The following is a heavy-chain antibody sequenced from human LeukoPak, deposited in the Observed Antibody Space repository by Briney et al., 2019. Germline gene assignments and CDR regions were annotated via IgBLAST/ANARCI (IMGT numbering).Heavy chain of an antibody. V-gene: IGHV3-11*01. CDR3: AREGWFGEFVNWFDP. CDR2: ISSSGSTI. CDR1: GFTFSDYY. J-gene: IGHJ5*02. Sequence: GGSLRLSCAASGFTFSDYYMSWIRQAPGKGLEWVSYISSSGSTIYYADSVKGRFTISRDNAKNSLYLQMNSLRAEDTAVYYCAREGWFGEFVNWFDPWGQGTLVTVSS. D-gene: IGHD3-10*01.